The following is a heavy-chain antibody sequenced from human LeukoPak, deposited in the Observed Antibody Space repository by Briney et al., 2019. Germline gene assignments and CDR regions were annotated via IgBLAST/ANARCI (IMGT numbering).Heavy chain of an antibody. Sequence: PSETLSLTCAVYGGSFSGYYWSWIRQPPGKGLEWIGEINHSGSTNYNPSLKSRVTISVDTSKNQFSLKLSSVTAADTAVYYCAVNARLGYCSGGSCSKLYYYYGMDVWGKGTTVTVSS. V-gene: IGHV4-34*01. D-gene: IGHD2-15*01. J-gene: IGHJ6*04. CDR3: AVNARLGYCSGGSCSKLYYYYGMDV. CDR1: GGSFSGYY. CDR2: INHSGST.